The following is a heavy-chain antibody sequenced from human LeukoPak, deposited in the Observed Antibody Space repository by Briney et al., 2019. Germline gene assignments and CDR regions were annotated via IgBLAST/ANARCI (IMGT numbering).Heavy chain of an antibody. CDR3: TTGYCSRTSCYYFDY. D-gene: IGHD2-2*01. J-gene: IGHJ4*02. V-gene: IGHV3-15*01. Sequence: GGTLRLSCAASGFTFSNAWMSWVRQAPGKGLEGVGRIKSKTDGGTTDYAAPVKGRFTISRDDSKNTLYLQMNSLKTEDTAVYYCTTGYCSRTSCYYFDYWGQGTLVTVSS. CDR1: GFTFSNAW. CDR2: IKSKTDGGTT.